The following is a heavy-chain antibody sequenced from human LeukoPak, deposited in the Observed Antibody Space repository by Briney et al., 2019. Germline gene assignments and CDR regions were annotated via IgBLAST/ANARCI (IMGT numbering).Heavy chain of an antibody. CDR1: CGSFSGYY. Sequence: PSETLSLTCAVYCGSFSGYYWSWIRQPPGKGLEWIGEINHSGSTNYNPSLKSRVTISVDTSKHQFSLKLSSVTAAATAVYYCARGRKYIVVVPAAIWFDPWGQGTLVTVSS. CDR3: ARGRKYIVVVPAAIWFDP. CDR2: INHSGST. V-gene: IGHV4-34*01. D-gene: IGHD2-2*01. J-gene: IGHJ5*02.